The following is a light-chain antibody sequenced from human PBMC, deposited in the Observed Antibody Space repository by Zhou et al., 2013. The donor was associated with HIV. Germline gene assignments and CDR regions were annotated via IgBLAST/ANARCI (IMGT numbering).Light chain of an antibody. J-gene: IGKJ1*01. CDR2: KTS. Sequence: DIQMTQSLSTLSASVGDRVTITCRASESLNNWLAWYQQKPGKAPNLLIYKTSTLEGGVPSRFSGTGSGTEFTLTISSLHPDDFATYFCQQYHDFPWTFGNGTTVEVK. CDR3: QQYHDFPWT. V-gene: IGKV1-5*03. CDR1: ESLNNW.